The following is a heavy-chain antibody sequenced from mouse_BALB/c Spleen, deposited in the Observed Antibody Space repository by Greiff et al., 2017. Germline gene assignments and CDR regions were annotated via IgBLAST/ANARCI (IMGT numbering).Heavy chain of an antibody. Sequence: VQLQQSGAELVRPGVSVKISCKGSGYTFTDYAMHWVKQSHAKSLEWIGVISTYHGDASYNQKFKGKATMTVDKSSSTAYMELARLTSEDSAIYYCARPDDGYYVGFAYWGQGTLVTVSA. D-gene: IGHD2-3*01. V-gene: IGHV1S137*01. CDR1: GYTFTDYA. CDR3: ARPDDGYYVGFAY. CDR2: ISTYHGDA. J-gene: IGHJ3*01.